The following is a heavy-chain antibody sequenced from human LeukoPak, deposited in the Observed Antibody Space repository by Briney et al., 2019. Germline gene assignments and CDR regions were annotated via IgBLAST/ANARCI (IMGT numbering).Heavy chain of an antibody. D-gene: IGHD3-3*01. J-gene: IGHJ4*02. CDR2: INTYNGKT. CDR1: GYTFTSFG. CDR3: ASRSGSTPYYYDY. V-gene: IGHV1-18*01. Sequence: GASVKVSCKVSGYTFTSFGMSWLRQAPGQGLEWMGWINTYNGKTSYAQKLQGRVTMTTDTSTSTAYMKPRSLRSDDTAVYYCASRSGSTPYYYDYWGQGTLVTVSS.